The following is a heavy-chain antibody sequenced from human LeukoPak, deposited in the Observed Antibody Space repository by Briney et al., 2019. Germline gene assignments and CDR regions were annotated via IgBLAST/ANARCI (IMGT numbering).Heavy chain of an antibody. Sequence: SETLSLTCTVSSGSISSSSYYWGWIRQPPGKGLEWIGSIYYSGSTYYNPSLKSRVTISVDTSKNQFSLKLSSVTAADTAVYYCARHGSGNWFDPWGQGTLVTVSS. CDR3: ARHGSGNWFDP. D-gene: IGHD1-26*01. CDR2: IYYSGST. J-gene: IGHJ5*02. V-gene: IGHV4-39*01. CDR1: SGSISSSSYY.